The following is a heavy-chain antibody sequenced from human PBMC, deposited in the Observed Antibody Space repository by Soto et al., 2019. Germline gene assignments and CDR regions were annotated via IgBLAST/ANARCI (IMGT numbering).Heavy chain of an antibody. CDR1: GFTFSSYG. CDR2: IWYDGSNK. CDR3: ARAISYYDFWSEKDFDY. V-gene: IGHV3-33*01. Sequence: GGSLRLSCAASGFTFSSYGMHWVRQAPGKGLEWVAVIWYDGSNKYYADSVKGRFTISRDNSKNTLYLQMNSLRAEDTAVYYCARAISYYDFWSEKDFDYWGQGTLVTVSS. J-gene: IGHJ4*02. D-gene: IGHD3-3*01.